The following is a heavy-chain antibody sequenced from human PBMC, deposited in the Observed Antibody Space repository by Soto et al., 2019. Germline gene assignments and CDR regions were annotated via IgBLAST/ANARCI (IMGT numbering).Heavy chain of an antibody. J-gene: IGHJ4*02. CDR3: ARGYYYDSSGSDFDY. D-gene: IGHD3-22*01. V-gene: IGHV3-53*01. CDR1: GFTVSSNY. Sequence: LRLSCAASGFTVSSNYMSWVRQAPGKGLEWVSVIYSVGSTYYADSVKGRFTISRDNSKNTLYLQMNSLRAEDTAVYYCARGYYYDSSGSDFDYWGQGTLVTVSS. CDR2: IYSVGST.